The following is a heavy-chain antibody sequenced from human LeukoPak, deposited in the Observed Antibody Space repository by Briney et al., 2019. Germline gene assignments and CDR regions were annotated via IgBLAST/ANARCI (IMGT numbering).Heavy chain of an antibody. CDR2: ISTYNGDT. Sequence: ASVKVSCKASGCTFNTYGISWVRQAPGQGLEWMGWISTYNGDTSYVQNLQGRVTMTTDTSTSTAYMELMSLRSDDTAVYYCLRDAQRPRLTPDYWGQGTLVTVSS. D-gene: IGHD6-25*01. J-gene: IGHJ4*02. V-gene: IGHV1-18*01. CDR1: GCTFNTYG. CDR3: LRDAQRPRLTPDY.